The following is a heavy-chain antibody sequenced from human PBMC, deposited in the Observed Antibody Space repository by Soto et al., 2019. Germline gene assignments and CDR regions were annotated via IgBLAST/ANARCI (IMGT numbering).Heavy chain of an antibody. J-gene: IGHJ6*02. CDR3: ARRPPPDTRTYYYYGMDV. Sequence: SETLSLTCTVSGGSISSSSYYWGWIRQPPGKGLEWIGSIYYSGSTYYNPSLKSRVTISVDTSKNRFSLKLSSVTAADTAVYYCARRPPPDTRTYYYYGMDVWGQGTTVTVSS. CDR1: GGSISSSSYY. V-gene: IGHV4-39*01. CDR2: IYYSGST.